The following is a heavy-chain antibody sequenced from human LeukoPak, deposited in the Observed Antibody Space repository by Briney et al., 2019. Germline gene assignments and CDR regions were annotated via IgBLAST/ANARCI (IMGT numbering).Heavy chain of an antibody. CDR1: GFTFSSYA. V-gene: IGHV3-23*01. D-gene: IGHD4-11*01. J-gene: IGHJ6*02. CDR2: ISGSGGST. CDR3: AKGALQFGYYYYGMDV. Sequence: PGGSLRLSCAASGFTFSSYAMSWVRQAPGKGLEWVSAISGSGGSTYYADSVKGQFTISRDNSKNTLYLQMNSLRAEDTAVYYCAKGALQFGYYYYGMDVWGQGTTVTVSS.